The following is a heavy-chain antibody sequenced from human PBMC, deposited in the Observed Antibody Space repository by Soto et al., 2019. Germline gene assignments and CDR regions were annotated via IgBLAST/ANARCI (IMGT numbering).Heavy chain of an antibody. D-gene: IGHD6-19*01. Sequence: GALRLSCAASGFTFNNYAMTWVRQAPGKGLEWVSAISGSGGSTYYADSVKGRFTISRDNSKNTMYLQMKSLRAEDTALYYCAKSIAVAGRDVRYYHYAMAVWGQGTTVTVSS. CDR2: ISGSGGST. CDR3: AKSIAVAGRDVRYYHYAMAV. CDR1: GFTFNNYA. J-gene: IGHJ6*02. V-gene: IGHV3-23*01.